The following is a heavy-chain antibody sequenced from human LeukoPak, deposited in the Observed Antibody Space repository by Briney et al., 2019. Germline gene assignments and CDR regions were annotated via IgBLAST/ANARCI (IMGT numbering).Heavy chain of an antibody. CDR2: INPNSGGT. CDR3: ATGIYCGGDCYNYFDY. CDR1: GYTFTGYY. Sequence: GASVKVSCKASGYTFTGYYMHWVRQAPGQGLEWMGWINPNSGGTNYAQKFQGRVTMTRDTSISTAYMELSSLRSEDTAVYYCATGIYCGGDCYNYFDYWGQGTLVTVSS. V-gene: IGHV1-2*02. J-gene: IGHJ4*02. D-gene: IGHD2-21*02.